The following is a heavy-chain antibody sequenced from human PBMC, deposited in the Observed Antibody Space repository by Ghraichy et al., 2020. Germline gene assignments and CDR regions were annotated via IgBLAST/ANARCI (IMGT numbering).Heavy chain of an antibody. V-gene: IGHV4-59*01. CDR1: GASISGFY. CDR3: ARVPTMFGVAPWGMDI. Sequence: LETLSLTCTVSGASISGFYWSWIRQPPGKGLEWIGHIYYSGTTNYSPSLKSRLTLSVDRSQNLVSLRLSSVTSADTAVYYCARVPTMFGVAPWGMDIWGQGTTVTVS. J-gene: IGHJ6*02. CDR2: IYYSGTT. D-gene: IGHD3-3*01.